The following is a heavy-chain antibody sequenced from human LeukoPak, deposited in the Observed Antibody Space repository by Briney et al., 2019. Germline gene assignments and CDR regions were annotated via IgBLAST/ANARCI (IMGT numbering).Heavy chain of an antibody. D-gene: IGHD1/OR15-1a*01. CDR2: INPNSGGT. CDR3: ARDRRQGQVPIWNRNNWFDP. V-gene: IGHV1-2*02. J-gene: IGHJ5*02. Sequence: RASVKVSCKASGYTFTGYYMHWVRQAPGQGLEWMGWINPNSGGTNYAQKFQGRVTMTRDTSISTAYMELSRLRSDDTAVYYCARDRRQGQVPIWNRNNWFDPWGQGTLVTVSS. CDR1: GYTFTGYY.